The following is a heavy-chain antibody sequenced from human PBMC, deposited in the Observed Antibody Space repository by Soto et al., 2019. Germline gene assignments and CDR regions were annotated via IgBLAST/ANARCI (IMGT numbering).Heavy chain of an antibody. CDR2: MNPNSGNT. J-gene: IGHJ6*03. CDR1: GYTFTSYD. D-gene: IGHD3-10*01. V-gene: IGHV1-8*01. CDR3: ARALIDYYRSGSPNYYYYYYMDV. Sequence: ASVKVSCKASGYTFTSYDINWVRQATGQGLEWMGWMNPNSGNTGYAQKFQGRVTMTRNTSISTAYMELSSLRSEDTAVYYCARALIDYYRSGSPNYYYYYYMDVWGKGTTVTVSS.